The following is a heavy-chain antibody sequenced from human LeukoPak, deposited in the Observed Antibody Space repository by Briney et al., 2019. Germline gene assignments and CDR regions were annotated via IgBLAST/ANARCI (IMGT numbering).Heavy chain of an antibody. CDR3: ARDRDTTLVTLWFDP. V-gene: IGHV3-48*01. CDR1: GFTFSSYS. J-gene: IGHJ5*02. D-gene: IGHD4-23*01. Sequence: GGSLRLSCAASGFTFSSYSINWVRQAPGKGLEWVSYISSSSSIIYYADSVKGRFTISRDNAKNSLYLQMNSLRAEDTAVYYCARDRDTTLVTLWFDPWGQGTLVTVSS. CDR2: ISSSSSII.